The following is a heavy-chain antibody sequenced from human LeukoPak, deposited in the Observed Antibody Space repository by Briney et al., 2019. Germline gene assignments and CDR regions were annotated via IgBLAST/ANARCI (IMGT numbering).Heavy chain of an antibody. Sequence: SETLSLTCAVYGGSFSGYYWSWIRQPPGKGLEWIGSIYYSGSTYYNPSLKSRVTISVDTSKNQFSLKLSSVTAADAAVYYCARRVVVAATRAWFDPWGQGTLVTVSS. J-gene: IGHJ5*02. CDR3: ARRVVVAATRAWFDP. CDR2: IYYSGST. CDR1: GGSFSGYY. V-gene: IGHV4-34*01. D-gene: IGHD2-15*01.